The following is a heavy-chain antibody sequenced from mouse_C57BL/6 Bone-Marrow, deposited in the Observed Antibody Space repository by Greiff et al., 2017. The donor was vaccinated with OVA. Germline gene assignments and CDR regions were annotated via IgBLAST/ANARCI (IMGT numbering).Heavy chain of an antibody. CDR1: GYTFTDYN. D-gene: IGHD4-1*01. J-gene: IGHJ2*01. V-gene: IGHV1-22*01. CDR3: ARVSLNWALDY. Sequence: VQLKESGPELVKPGASVKMSCKASGYTFTDYNMHWVKQSHGKSLEWIGYINPNNGGTSYNQKFKGKATLTVNKSSSTAYMELRSLTSEDSAVYYCARVSLNWALDYWGQGTTLTVSS. CDR2: INPNNGGT.